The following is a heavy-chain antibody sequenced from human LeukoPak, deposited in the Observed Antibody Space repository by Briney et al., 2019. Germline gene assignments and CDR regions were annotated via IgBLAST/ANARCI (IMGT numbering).Heavy chain of an antibody. CDR1: GFTFSSFA. Sequence: GGSLRLSCSASGFTFSSFAMFWVRQAPGKGLEYVSGISSDGGRTNYADSVKARLTISRDNSKVTLYLQMTSLRPEDTAIYYCVKDPSGNYFYFDYWGQGTLVTVSS. CDR2: ISSDGGRT. J-gene: IGHJ4*02. V-gene: IGHV3-64D*09. CDR3: VKDPSGNYFYFDY. D-gene: IGHD1-26*01.